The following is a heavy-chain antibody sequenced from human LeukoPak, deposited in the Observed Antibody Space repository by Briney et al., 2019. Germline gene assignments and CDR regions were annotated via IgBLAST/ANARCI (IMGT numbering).Heavy chain of an antibody. Sequence: SETLSLTCAVYGGSFSGYYWSWIRQPRGKGLEWIGEINHSGSTNYNPSLKSRVTISVDTSKNQFSLKLSSVTAADTAVYYCAGGAVAGTGLDYWGQGTLVTVSS. CDR1: GGSFSGYY. V-gene: IGHV4-34*01. CDR2: INHSGST. J-gene: IGHJ4*02. D-gene: IGHD6-19*01. CDR3: AGGAVAGTGLDY.